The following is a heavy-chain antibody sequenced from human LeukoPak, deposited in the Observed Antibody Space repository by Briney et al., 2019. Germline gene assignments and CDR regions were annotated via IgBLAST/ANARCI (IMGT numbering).Heavy chain of an antibody. Sequence: GASVKVSCKASGGTFSSYAISWVRQAPGQGLEWMGWMNPNSGATGYAQKFQGRVTMTRDPSIRTAYMELRGLTSEDTAVYYCARDARGAPDADDAFDLWGQGTMVTVSS. J-gene: IGHJ3*01. D-gene: IGHD3-10*01. CDR1: GGTFSSYA. CDR3: ARDARGAPDADDAFDL. CDR2: MNPNSGAT. V-gene: IGHV1-8*02.